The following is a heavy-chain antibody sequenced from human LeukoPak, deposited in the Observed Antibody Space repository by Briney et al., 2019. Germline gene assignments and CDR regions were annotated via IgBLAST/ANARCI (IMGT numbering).Heavy chain of an antibody. V-gene: IGHV3-23*01. CDR2: ISGSGDST. J-gene: IGHJ4*02. CDR1: GFPFSNYA. CDR3: AKEEWLLAVYFDY. D-gene: IGHD3-3*01. Sequence: GGSLRLSCAASGFPFSNYAMSWVRQAPGKGLEWVSTISGSGDSTYYADSVKGQFTISRDNSKNTLYLQMNSLRAEDTAVYYCAKEEWLLAVYFDYWGQGTLATVSS.